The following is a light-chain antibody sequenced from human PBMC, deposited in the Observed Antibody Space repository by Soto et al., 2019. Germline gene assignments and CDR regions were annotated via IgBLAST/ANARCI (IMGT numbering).Light chain of an antibody. CDR1: HDIGNY. CDR3: QQYENLPRFI. V-gene: IGKV1-33*01. Sequence: DIQMTQSPSSLSASVGDRVTITCLASHDIGNYLNWYQQKPGKAPKLLIYYASNLETGVSSRFSGSGSGTDFTFTISSLQPEDIATYFCQQYENLPRFIFGQGTKVDIK. CDR2: YAS. J-gene: IGKJ1*01.